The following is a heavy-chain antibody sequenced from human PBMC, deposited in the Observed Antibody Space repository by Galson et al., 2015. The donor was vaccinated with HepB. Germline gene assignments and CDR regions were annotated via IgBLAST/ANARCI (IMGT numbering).Heavy chain of an antibody. CDR3: ARVPPDCSSTSCYQFMRGGMDV. CDR2: IIPIFGTA. V-gene: IGHV1-69*13. D-gene: IGHD2-2*01. J-gene: IGHJ6*02. CDR1: GGTFSSYA. Sequence: SVKVSCKASGGTFSSYAISWVRQAPGQGLEWMGGIIPIFGTANYAQKFQGRVTITADESTSTAYMELSSLRSEDTAVYYCARVPPDCSSTSCYQFMRGGMDVWGQGTTVTVSS.